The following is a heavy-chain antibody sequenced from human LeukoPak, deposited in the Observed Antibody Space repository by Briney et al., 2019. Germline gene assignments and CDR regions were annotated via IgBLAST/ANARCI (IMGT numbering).Heavy chain of an antibody. D-gene: IGHD2-2*01. CDR2: IYSGVTT. V-gene: IGHV3-53*01. J-gene: IGHJ4*02. CDR3: TRQTGESTNFDN. Sequence: GGSLRLSCAASGFTVSSSYISWVRPAPGEGLEWVSAIYSGVTTYYADSVKSRFTISRDNTKNMLYLLKNYLRAEDTAMYHCTRQTGESTNFDNWGQGTLVTVSS. CDR1: GFTVSSSY.